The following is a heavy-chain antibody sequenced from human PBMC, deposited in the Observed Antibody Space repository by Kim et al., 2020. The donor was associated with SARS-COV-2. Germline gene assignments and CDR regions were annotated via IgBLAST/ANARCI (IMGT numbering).Heavy chain of an antibody. CDR3: ARGISGDSSGWYPYYYGMDV. J-gene: IGHJ6*02. V-gene: IGHV1-69*13. CDR1: GGTFSSYA. D-gene: IGHD6-19*01. Sequence: SVKVSCKASGGTFSSYAISWVRQAPGQGLEWMGGIIPIFGTANYAQKFQGRVTITADESTSTAYMELSSLRSEDTAVYYCARGISGDSSGWYPYYYGMDVWGQGTTVTVSS. CDR2: IIPIFGTA.